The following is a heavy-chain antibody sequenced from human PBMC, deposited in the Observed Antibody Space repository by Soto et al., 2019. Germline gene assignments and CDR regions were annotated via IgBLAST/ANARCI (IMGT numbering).Heavy chain of an antibody. V-gene: IGHV3-21*02. Sequence: VQLVESGGGLVKPGGSLRLSCAASGFTLTSYSMNWVRQAPGKGLEWVSSISSSSSHIYYADSVKGRFTISRDNARNSVYLQMNSLRAEDTAVYYCVRERGLSSFYGMDVWGQGTTVTVSS. CDR2: ISSSSSHI. D-gene: IGHD3-10*01. J-gene: IGHJ6*02. CDR1: GFTLTSYS. CDR3: VRERGLSSFYGMDV.